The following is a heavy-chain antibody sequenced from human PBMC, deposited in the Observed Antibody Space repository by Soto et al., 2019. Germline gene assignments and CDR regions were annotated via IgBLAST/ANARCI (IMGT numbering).Heavy chain of an antibody. D-gene: IGHD3-10*01. J-gene: IGHJ4*02. V-gene: IGHV1-69*04. CDR1: GGTFSSYT. CDR2: IIPILGIA. Sequence: SVKVSCKASGGTFSSYTISWVRQAPGQGLEWMGRIIPILGIANYAQKFQGRVTITADKSTSTAYMELSSLRSEDTAVYYCARDPSGSPSPDDYWGQGTLVTVSS. CDR3: ARDPSGSPSPDDY.